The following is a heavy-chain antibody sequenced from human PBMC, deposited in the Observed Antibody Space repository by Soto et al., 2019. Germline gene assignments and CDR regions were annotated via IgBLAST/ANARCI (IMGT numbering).Heavy chain of an antibody. CDR2: ISAYNGNT. CDR3: VRDGVWGSYYYYYYGMDV. J-gene: IGHJ6*02. CDR1: GYTFTSYG. Sequence: ASVKVSCKASGYTFTSYGISWVRQAPGQGLEWMGWISAYNGNTNYAQKLQGRVTMTTDTSTSTAYMGLRSLRSDDTAVYYCVRDGVWGSYYYYYYGMDVWGQGTTVTVSS. V-gene: IGHV1-18*01. D-gene: IGHD3-16*01.